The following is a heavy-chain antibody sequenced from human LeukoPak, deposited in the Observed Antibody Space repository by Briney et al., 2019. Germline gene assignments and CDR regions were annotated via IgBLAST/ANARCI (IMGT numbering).Heavy chain of an antibody. D-gene: IGHD5-24*01. CDR2: IKQDGSKK. J-gene: IGHJ4*02. CDR3: TRVGYIDEGIDY. CDR1: GFTFSSYA. Sequence: GGSLRLSCAASGFTFSSYAMGWVRQAPGKGLEWVANIKQDGSKKSYVDSVKGRFTISRDNAKNSLYLQMNSLRAEDTAIYYCTRVGYIDEGIDYWGQGTLVTVSS. V-gene: IGHV3-7*04.